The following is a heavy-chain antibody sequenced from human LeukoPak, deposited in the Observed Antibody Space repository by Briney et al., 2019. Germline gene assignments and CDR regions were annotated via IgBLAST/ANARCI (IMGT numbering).Heavy chain of an antibody. CDR3: ARATQYSNYFHDVYYYMDV. J-gene: IGHJ6*03. D-gene: IGHD4-11*01. V-gene: IGHV4-59*01. CDR2: IYYSGST. CDR1: GGSISSYY. Sequence: PSETLSLTCTVSGGSISSYYWSWIRQPPGKGLEWIGYIYYSGSTNYNPSLKSRVTISVDTSKNQFSLKLSSVTAAGTAVYYCARATQYSNYFHDVYYYMDVWGKGTTVTVSS.